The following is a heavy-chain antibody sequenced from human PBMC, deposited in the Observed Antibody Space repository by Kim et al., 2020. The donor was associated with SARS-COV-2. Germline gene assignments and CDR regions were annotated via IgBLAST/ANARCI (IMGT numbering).Heavy chain of an antibody. V-gene: IGHV1-18*01. CDR3: ARDRPERIAVGPDYYYYYGMDG. J-gene: IGHJ6*02. CDR1: GYTFTSYG. Sequence: ASVKVSCKASGYTFTSYGISWVRQAPGQGLEWMGWISAYNGNTNYAQKLQGRVTMTTDTSTSTAYMELRSLRSDDTAVYYCARDRPERIAVGPDYYYYYGMDGWGQGSTVTVSS. CDR2: ISAYNGNT. D-gene: IGHD6-19*01.